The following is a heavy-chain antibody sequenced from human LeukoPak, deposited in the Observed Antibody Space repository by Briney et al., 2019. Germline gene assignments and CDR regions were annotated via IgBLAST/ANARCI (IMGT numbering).Heavy chain of an antibody. V-gene: IGHV3-74*01. J-gene: IGHJ4*02. Sequence: GSLRLSCAASGFTFSSYWMHWVRQAPGKGLVWVSRINSDGSSISYADSVKGRFTISRDNAKNTLYLQMNSLRAEDTAVYYCARDLYYDSSGYTGGYWGQGTLVTVSS. CDR1: GFTFSSYW. D-gene: IGHD3-22*01. CDR3: ARDLYYDSSGYTGGY. CDR2: INSDGSSI.